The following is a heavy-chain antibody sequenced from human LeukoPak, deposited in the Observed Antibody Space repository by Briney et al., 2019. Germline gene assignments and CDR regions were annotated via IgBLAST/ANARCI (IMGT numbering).Heavy chain of an antibody. CDR3: AGGPSGYHNT. Sequence: GALRLSCAASEFSVGSNYMTWVRQAPGKGLEWVSLIYSGGSTYYADSVKGRFTISRGNSKNTLYLQMNSLRAEDTAVYYCAGGPSGYHNTGGQGTLVTVSS. V-gene: IGHV3-66*01. CDR2: IYSGGST. J-gene: IGHJ4*02. CDR1: EFSVGSNY. D-gene: IGHD5-12*01.